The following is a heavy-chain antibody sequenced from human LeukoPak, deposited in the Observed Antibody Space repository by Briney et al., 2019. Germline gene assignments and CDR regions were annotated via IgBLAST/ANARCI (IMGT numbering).Heavy chain of an antibody. Sequence: SGPTLVKPTQTLTLTCSFSGFSLTTTGVGVGWIRQPPGKALEWLAVIYWDDDKRYSPSLKTRLTITKDTSRNQVVLTMTNMDPVDTATYYCAHRRYSSQILPHAFDVWGQGTLVTISS. V-gene: IGHV2-5*02. D-gene: IGHD1-26*01. CDR1: GFSLTTTGVG. CDR2: IYWDDDK. J-gene: IGHJ3*01. CDR3: AHRRYSSQILPHAFDV.